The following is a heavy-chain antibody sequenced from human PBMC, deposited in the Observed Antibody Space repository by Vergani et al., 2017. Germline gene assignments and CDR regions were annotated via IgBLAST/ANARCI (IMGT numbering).Heavy chain of an antibody. Sequence: EVQLVESGGGLVKPGGSLRLSCAASGFTFSSYSMNWVRQAPGKGLEWVSSISSSSSYIYYADSVKGRFPISRDNAKNSLYLQMNSLRAEDTAVYYCAREGQPYCSSTSCYPKPFDYWGQGTLVTVSS. CDR1: GFTFSSYS. D-gene: IGHD2-2*01. CDR3: AREGQPYCSSTSCYPKPFDY. V-gene: IGHV3-21*01. J-gene: IGHJ4*02. CDR2: ISSSSSYI.